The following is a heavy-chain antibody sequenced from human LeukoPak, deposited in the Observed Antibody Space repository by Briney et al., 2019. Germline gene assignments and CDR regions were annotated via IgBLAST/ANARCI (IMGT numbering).Heavy chain of an antibody. Sequence: GGSLRLSCAASGFTVSSSYISWVRQAPGKGLEWVSAIYSGGTTYYADSVRGRFTISRDNSKNTLYLLMNSLRAEDTAMYHCARQTGESTNFNNWGQGTLVTVSS. V-gene: IGHV3-53*01. D-gene: IGHD2-2*01. CDR2: IYSGGTT. J-gene: IGHJ4*02. CDR1: GFTVSSSY. CDR3: ARQTGESTNFNN.